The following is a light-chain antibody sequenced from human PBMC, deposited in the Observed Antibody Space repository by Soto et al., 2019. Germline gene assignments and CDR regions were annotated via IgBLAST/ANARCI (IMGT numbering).Light chain of an antibody. Sequence: DIQMTQSPSSLSASVGDRVTITCRASQSISSYLNWYQQKPGKAPKLLIYAASSLQSGVPSWFSGSRSGTDFTLTISSLQPEDFATDYCQHSYSTPFSFGPGNKVDIK. J-gene: IGKJ3*01. CDR2: AAS. CDR3: QHSYSTPFS. CDR1: QSISSY. V-gene: IGKV1-39*01.